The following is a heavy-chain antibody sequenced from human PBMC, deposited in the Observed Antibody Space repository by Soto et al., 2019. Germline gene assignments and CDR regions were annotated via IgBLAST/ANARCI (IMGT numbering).Heavy chain of an antibody. D-gene: IGHD3-10*01. V-gene: IGHV5-51*01. CDR1: GYSFAIYW. Sequence: GESLKISCKGSGYSFAIYWIGWVRQMPGKGLEWMGIIYPDDSDIRYSPSFQGHVTVSADKSISTAYLQWSSLKASDTAIYYCARQYGSGSFDYWGQGTLVTVSS. CDR3: ARQYGSGSFDY. J-gene: IGHJ4*02. CDR2: IYPDDSDI.